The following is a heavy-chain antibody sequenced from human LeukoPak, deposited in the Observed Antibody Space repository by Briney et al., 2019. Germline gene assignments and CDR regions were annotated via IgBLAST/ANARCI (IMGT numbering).Heavy chain of an antibody. CDR2: IYHSGST. Sequence: SSETLSLTCAVSGGSISSGGYSWSWIRQPPGKGLEWIGYIYHSGSTYYNPSLKSRVTISVDTSKNQFSLKLSSVTAADTAVYYCARALWFGETQPLGYWGQGTLVTVSS. CDR1: GGSISSGGYS. D-gene: IGHD3-10*01. J-gene: IGHJ4*02. CDR3: ARALWFGETQPLGY. V-gene: IGHV4-30-2*01.